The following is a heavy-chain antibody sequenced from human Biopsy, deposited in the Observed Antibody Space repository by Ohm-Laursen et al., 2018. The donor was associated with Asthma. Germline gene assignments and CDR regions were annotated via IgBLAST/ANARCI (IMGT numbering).Heavy chain of an antibody. CDR2: FDIEDGEA. CDR1: GGTLTDRS. D-gene: IGHD3/OR15-3a*01. V-gene: IGHV1-24*01. Sequence: ASVKVSCKVSGGTLTDRSIHWVRQAPGKGLEWMGGFDIEDGEASYAQKFKGRVTLTEDPSTNTVYMEVSSLRSDDTAVYYCATNFWTPQKVYDYWGQGTRVTVSS. J-gene: IGHJ4*02. CDR3: ATNFWTPQKVYDY.